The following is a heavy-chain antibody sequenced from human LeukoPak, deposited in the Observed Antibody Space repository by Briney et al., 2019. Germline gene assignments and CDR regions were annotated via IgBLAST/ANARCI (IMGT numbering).Heavy chain of an antibody. CDR2: IYHTGST. J-gene: IGHJ4*02. CDR1: GGSISSYY. D-gene: IGHD6-25*01. V-gene: IGHV4-59*01. Sequence: PSETLSLTCTVSGGSISSYYWSCIRHPPGKGLEWIANIYHTGSTNYNPSLSSRVTISIDTAKHQFPLKLTSVTAADGAVYYCARRGRNSSGWQDYLWGQGTLVTVSS. CDR3: ARRGRNSSGWQDYL.